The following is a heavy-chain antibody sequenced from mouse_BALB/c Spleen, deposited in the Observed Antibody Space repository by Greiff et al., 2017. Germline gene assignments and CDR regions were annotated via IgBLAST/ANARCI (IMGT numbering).Heavy chain of an antibody. D-gene: IGHD2-10*02. CDR2: ISSGSSTI. Sequence: EVMLVESGGGLVQPGGSRKLSCAASGFTFSSFGMHWVRQAPEKGLEWVAYISSGSSTIYYADTVKGRFTISRDNPKNTLFLQMTSLRSEDTAMYYLERGGHSMTTSNAMDYGVQGPSAPASS. V-gene: IGHV5-17*02. J-gene: IGHJ4*01. CDR1: GFTFSSFG. CDR3: ERGGHSMTTSNAMDY.